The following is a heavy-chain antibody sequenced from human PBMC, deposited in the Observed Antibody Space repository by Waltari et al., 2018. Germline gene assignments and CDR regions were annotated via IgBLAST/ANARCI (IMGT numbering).Heavy chain of an antibody. Sequence: EVQLVESGGGLVQPGRSLRLSCAASGFTFDDYAMHWVRQAPGKGLEWVSGISWNSGSIGYADSVKGRFTISRDNAKNALYLQMNSLRAEDTALYYCAKDGLIAVAASTYYFDYWGQGTLVTVSS. J-gene: IGHJ4*02. CDR2: ISWNSGSI. D-gene: IGHD6-19*01. CDR3: AKDGLIAVAASTYYFDY. V-gene: IGHV3-9*01. CDR1: GFTFDDYA.